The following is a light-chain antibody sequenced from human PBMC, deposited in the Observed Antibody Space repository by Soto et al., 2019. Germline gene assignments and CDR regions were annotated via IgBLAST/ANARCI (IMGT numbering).Light chain of an antibody. CDR2: GAC. CDR3: QQYRMSPNT. CDR1: QSVSSSY. Sequence: EIVLTQSPGTLSLSPGERATLSCRASQSVSSSYLAWYQQKPGQAPRLLIYGACSRATGIPDRFSGSGSGTDFSLTIRGLKPEDFAVYYCQQYRMSPNTFGQGTRLEIK. J-gene: IGKJ5*01. V-gene: IGKV3-20*01.